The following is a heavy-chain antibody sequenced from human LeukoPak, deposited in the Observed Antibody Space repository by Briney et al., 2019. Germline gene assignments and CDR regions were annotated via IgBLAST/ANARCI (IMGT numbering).Heavy chain of an antibody. V-gene: IGHV3-23*01. CDR2: ISGNGGST. CDR3: ARALDSSGYGGYFDY. Sequence: GGSLRLSCAASGFTFSSYAMSWVRQAPGKGLEWVSAISGNGGSTYYADSVKGRFTISRDNSKNTLYLQMNSLRAEDTAVYYCARALDSSGYGGYFDYWGQGTQVTVSS. J-gene: IGHJ4*02. D-gene: IGHD3-22*01. CDR1: GFTFSSYA.